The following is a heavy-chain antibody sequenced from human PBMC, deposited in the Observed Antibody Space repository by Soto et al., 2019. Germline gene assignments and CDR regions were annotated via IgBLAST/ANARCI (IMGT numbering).Heavy chain of an antibody. Sequence: ASVKVSCKASGYTFTSYAMHWVRQAPGQRLEWMGWINAGNGNTKYSQKFQGRVTITRDTSASTAYMELSSLRSEDTAVYYCARHVVVPAAEGIRFDYWGQGTLVTVSS. D-gene: IGHD2-2*01. V-gene: IGHV1-3*01. CDR3: ARHVVVPAAEGIRFDY. J-gene: IGHJ4*02. CDR1: GYTFTSYA. CDR2: INAGNGNT.